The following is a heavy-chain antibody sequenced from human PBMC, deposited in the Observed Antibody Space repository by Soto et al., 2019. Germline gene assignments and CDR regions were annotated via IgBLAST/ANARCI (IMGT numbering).Heavy chain of an antibody. D-gene: IGHD5-12*01. J-gene: IGHJ6*03. V-gene: IGHV3-7*01. Sequence: GASLKISCAASGFTFSSYWMSWVRQAPGKGLEWVANIKQDGSEKYYVDSVKGRFTISRDNAKNSLYLQMNSLRAEDTAVYYCARVRRLVATPRPRAYYYYYYYMDVWGKGTTVTVSS. CDR3: ARVRRLVATPRPRAYYYYYYYMDV. CDR2: IKQDGSEK. CDR1: GFTFSSYW.